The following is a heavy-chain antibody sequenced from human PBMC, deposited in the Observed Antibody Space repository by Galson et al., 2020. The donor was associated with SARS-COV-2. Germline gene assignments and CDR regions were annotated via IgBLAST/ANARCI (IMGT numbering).Heavy chain of an antibody. J-gene: IGHJ4*02. Sequence: ASVKVSCKASGYTFTSNGISWMRQAPGQGLEWMGWNANYAQKFQGRVTMTTDTSTTTAYMELRGLRSDDTAVYYCARFSYRSGYPSFDYWGQGILVTVSS. CDR3: ARFSYRSGYPSFDY. D-gene: IGHD3-22*01. V-gene: IGHV1-18*01. CDR1: GYTFTSNG.